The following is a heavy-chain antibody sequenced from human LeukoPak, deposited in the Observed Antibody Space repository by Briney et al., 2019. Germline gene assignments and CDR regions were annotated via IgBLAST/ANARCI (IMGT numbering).Heavy chain of an antibody. CDR1: GDSVSSNSAA. J-gene: IGHJ6*02. D-gene: IGHD4/OR15-4a*01. V-gene: IGHV6-1*01. CDR3: VRQYGGGGSYYYGLDV. CDR2: TYYRSKWHS. Sequence: SQTLSLTCAISGDSVSSNSAAWNWIRQSPSRGLEWLGRTYYRSKWHSHYAVSVRSRITISPDTSKNQVSLQFNSMTPEDTAVYYCVRQYGGGGSYYYGLDVWGQGTTVTVSS.